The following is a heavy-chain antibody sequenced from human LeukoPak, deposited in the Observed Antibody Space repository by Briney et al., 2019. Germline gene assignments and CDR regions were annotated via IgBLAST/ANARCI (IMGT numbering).Heavy chain of an antibody. CDR2: ISGSGGST. J-gene: IGHJ2*01. CDR1: GFTFSSYA. Sequence: GGSLRLSCAASGFTFSSYAMSWVRQAPGKGLEWVSAISGSGGSTYYADSVKGRFTISRDNSKNTLYLQMNSLRAEDTAVYYCARDYDYVWGSYRYWYFDLWGRGTLVTVSS. V-gene: IGHV3-23*01. CDR3: ARDYDYVWGSYRYWYFDL. D-gene: IGHD3-16*02.